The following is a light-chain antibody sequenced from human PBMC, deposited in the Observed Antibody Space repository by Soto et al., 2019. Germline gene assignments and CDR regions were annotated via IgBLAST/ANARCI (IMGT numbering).Light chain of an antibody. CDR2: GAY. J-gene: IGKJ1*01. Sequence: EIEMTQSPATLSVAPGERATLSCGASQSVGSTVAWYQQKPGHAPRLLMFGAYDRATGIPVRFSGSGSGTEFTLTISSLQSEDFAVYYCQQYKDWPTTFGQGTKVDIK. CDR1: QSVGST. V-gene: IGKV3-15*01. CDR3: QQYKDWPTT.